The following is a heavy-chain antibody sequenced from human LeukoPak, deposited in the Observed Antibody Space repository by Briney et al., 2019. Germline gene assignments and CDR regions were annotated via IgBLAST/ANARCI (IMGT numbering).Heavy chain of an antibody. J-gene: IGHJ4*02. V-gene: IGHV3-23*01. CDR1: GFTFSSYA. CDR3: AKDVRREWELPYYFDY. Sequence: GGSLRLSCAASGFTFSSYAMSWVRQAPGKGLEWVSAISGSGGSTYYADSVKGRFTISRDNSKNTLYPQMNSLRAEDTAVYYCAKDVRREWELPYYFDYWGQGTLVTVSS. D-gene: IGHD1-26*01. CDR2: ISGSGGST.